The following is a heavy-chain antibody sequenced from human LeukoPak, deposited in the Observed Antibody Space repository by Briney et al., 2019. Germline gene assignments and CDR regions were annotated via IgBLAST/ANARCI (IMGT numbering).Heavy chain of an antibody. Sequence: GGSLILSCAASGFTFSDYYMSWIRQAPGKGLEWVSYISSSSSYTNYADSVKGRFTISRDNAKNSLYLQMNSLRAEDTAVYYCARDPPFIIGTTFFDYRGQGTLVTVSS. J-gene: IGHJ4*02. D-gene: IGHD1-20*01. CDR2: ISSSSSYT. CDR1: GFTFSDYY. V-gene: IGHV3-11*06. CDR3: ARDPPFIIGTTFFDY.